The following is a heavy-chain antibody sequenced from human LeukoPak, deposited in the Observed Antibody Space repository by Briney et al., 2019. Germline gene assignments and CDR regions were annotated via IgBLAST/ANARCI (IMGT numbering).Heavy chain of an antibody. V-gene: IGHV4-39*02. Sequence: SETLSLTCTVSGDSISSTSYFWGWIRQPPGKGLEWIGTIYYSGTTYYNPSLKSRVTISVDTSKKQFSLKLSSVTAADTAVYYCARERFCSGGSCYRRSNWFDPWGQGTLVTVSS. CDR3: ARERFCSGGSCYRRSNWFDP. J-gene: IGHJ5*02. D-gene: IGHD2-15*01. CDR1: GDSISSTSYF. CDR2: IYYSGTT.